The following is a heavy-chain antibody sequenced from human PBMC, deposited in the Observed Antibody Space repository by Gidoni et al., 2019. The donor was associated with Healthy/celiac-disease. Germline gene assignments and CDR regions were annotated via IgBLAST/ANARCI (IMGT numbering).Heavy chain of an antibody. V-gene: IGHV1-18*01. CDR3: ARDIFTGSRSSSWYYFDY. D-gene: IGHD6-13*01. CDR2: ISAYNGNT. Sequence: QVQLVQSGAEVKKPGASVKVSCKASGYTFTSYGISWVRQAPGQGLEWMGWISAYNGNTNYAQKLQGRVTMTTDTSTSTAYMELRSLRSDDTAVYYCARDIFTGSRSSSWYYFDYWGQGTLVTVSS. J-gene: IGHJ4*02. CDR1: GYTFTSYG.